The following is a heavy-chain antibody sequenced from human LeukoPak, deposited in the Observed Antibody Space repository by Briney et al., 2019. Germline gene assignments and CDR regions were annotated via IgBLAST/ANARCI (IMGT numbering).Heavy chain of an antibody. V-gene: IGHV3-7*03. CDR1: GFTFSSYW. J-gene: IGHJ4*02. Sequence: GGSLRLSCAASGFTFSSYWMSWVRQAPGKGLEWVANIKQDGSEKYYVDSVKGRFTISRDNAKNSLYLQMNSLRAEDTAVYYCARVVPPTDYGSGSYFWDPYYFDYWGQGTLVTVSS. D-gene: IGHD3-10*01. CDR2: IKQDGSEK. CDR3: ARVVPPTDYGSGSYFWDPYYFDY.